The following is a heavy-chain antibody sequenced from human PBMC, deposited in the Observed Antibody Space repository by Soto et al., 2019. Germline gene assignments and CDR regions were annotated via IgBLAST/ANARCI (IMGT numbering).Heavy chain of an antibody. V-gene: IGHV3-30*05. D-gene: IGHD3-16*01. J-gene: IGHJ1*01. CDR3: ARWGTSGGLDV. Sequence: QVQLVESGGGVVQPGTSLRVSCVGSGFTFRSYVIHWVRQAPGKGLEWVALTSYDGSDKYYDDSVRGRFTISRDNSRNTVDLQMDSLSLEGTALYYCARWGTSGGLDVGGQGTLVSVSS. CDR2: TSYDGSDK. CDR1: GFTFRSYV.